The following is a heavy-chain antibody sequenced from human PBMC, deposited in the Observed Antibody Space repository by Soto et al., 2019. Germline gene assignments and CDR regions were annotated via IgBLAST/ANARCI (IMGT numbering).Heavy chain of an antibody. CDR2: TIPIFGTA. V-gene: IGHV1-69*05. D-gene: IGHD2-21*01. J-gene: IGHJ6*03. CDR1: GGTFSSYA. Sequence: ASVKVSCKASGGTFSSYAISWVRQAPGQGLEWMGGTIPIFGTANYAQKFQGRITITRDASASTAYMELSSLRSEDTAIYYCARDSFYCGGRYCYHYSFYMDVWGKGTTVTVSS. CDR3: ARDSFYCGGRYCYHYSFYMDV.